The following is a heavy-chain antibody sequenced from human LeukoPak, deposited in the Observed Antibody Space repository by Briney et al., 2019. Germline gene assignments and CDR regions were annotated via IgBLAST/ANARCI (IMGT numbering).Heavy chain of an antibody. J-gene: IGHJ4*02. CDR2: IYYSGST. V-gene: IGHV4-39*07. CDR3: ETSVVGAKSGNY. D-gene: IGHD2-15*01. CDR1: GGSISSSSYY. Sequence: SETLSLTCTVSGGSISSSSYYWGWIRQPPGKGLEGIGSIYYSGSTYYNPSLKSRVTISASTSKNRSSLKLSSVPAADAAVDYCETSVVGAKSGNYWGQGTLVTVSS.